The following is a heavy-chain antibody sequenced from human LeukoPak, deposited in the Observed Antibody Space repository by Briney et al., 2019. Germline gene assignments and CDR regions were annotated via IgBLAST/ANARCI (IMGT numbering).Heavy chain of an antibody. J-gene: IGHJ4*02. CDR1: GFTFSSYG. Sequence: GGSLRLSCAASGFTFSSYGMNSVRQAPGKGLEWVSYISSSGSTIYYADSVKGRFTISRDNAKNSPYLQMNSLRAEDTAVYYCARLGVRGVIGSGYWGQGTLVTVSS. CDR2: ISSSGSTI. D-gene: IGHD3-10*01. V-gene: IGHV3-48*03. CDR3: ARLGVRGVIGSGY.